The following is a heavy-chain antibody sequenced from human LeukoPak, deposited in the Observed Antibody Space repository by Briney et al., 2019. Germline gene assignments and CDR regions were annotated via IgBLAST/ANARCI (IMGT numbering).Heavy chain of an antibody. CDR1: GFTFRRYW. V-gene: IGHV3-7*01. D-gene: IGHD3-9*01. J-gene: IGHJ6*02. CDR3: ARDPADYDILTVDYGMDV. Sequence: PGGSLRLSCASSGFTFRRYWMSWVRQASGKGLECVANIKQDGSEKYKVDSVKGRFTISRDNAKNSLYLQMNSLRAEDTAVYYCARDPADYDILTVDYGMDVWGQGTTVTVSS. CDR2: IKQDGSEK.